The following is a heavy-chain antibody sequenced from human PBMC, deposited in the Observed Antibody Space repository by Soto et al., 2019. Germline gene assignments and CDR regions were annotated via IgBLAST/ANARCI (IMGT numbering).Heavy chain of an antibody. CDR2: ISNSGDGT. J-gene: IGHJ6*02. V-gene: IGHV3-23*01. CDR3: AKNGDFWSWGMDV. D-gene: IGHD3-3*01. CDR1: CFTFSTYA. Sequence: LRLSCAASCFTFSTYAMTWVRQAPGKGLEWVSLISNSGDGTYYADSVKGRFTISRDNSQRTLNLQMNSLRAEDTAVYYCAKNGDFWSWGMDVWGQGTTVTVSS.